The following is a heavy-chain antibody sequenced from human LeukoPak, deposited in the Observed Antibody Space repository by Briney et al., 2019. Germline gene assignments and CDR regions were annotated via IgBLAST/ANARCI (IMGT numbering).Heavy chain of an antibody. V-gene: IGHV4-4*09. D-gene: IGHD4-11*01. CDR2: IYTSGST. CDR1: GGSISSYY. Sequence: PSETLSLTCTVSGGSISSYYWSWIRQPPGKGLEWIGYIYTSGSTNYNPSLKSRVTISVDTSKNQFSLKLSSVTAADTAVYYCARENDYSNFFDYWGQGTLVTVSS. J-gene: IGHJ4*02. CDR3: ARENDYSNFFDY.